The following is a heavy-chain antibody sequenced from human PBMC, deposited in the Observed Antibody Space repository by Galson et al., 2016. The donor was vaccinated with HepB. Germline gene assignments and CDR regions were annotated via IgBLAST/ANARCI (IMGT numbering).Heavy chain of an antibody. CDR1: GFTFSSYG. CDR2: ISYDGSNK. CDR3: AKDGCFGGWGCFDY. J-gene: IGHJ4*02. Sequence: SLRLSCAASGFTFSSYGMHWVRQAPGKGLEWVAVISYDGSNKYYADSVKGRFTISRDNSKNTLYLQMNSLRAEDTAVYYCAKDGCFGGWGCFDYWVQGTLVTVSS. V-gene: IGHV3-30*18. D-gene: IGHD6-19*01.